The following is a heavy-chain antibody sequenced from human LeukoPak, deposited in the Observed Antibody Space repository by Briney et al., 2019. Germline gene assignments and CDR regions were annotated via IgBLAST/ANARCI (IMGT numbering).Heavy chain of an antibody. V-gene: IGHV3-73*01. CDR3: TTDPSVVPFMDV. CDR1: GFTFSGSA. J-gene: IGHJ6*03. Sequence: GGSLRLSCAASGFTFSGSAIHWVRQTSGKGLEWVGRIRSKANNYATLYAASMKGRFTISRDDSRNTAYLQVNSLKTEDTAVYYCTTDPSVVPFMDVWGKGTTVTVSS. CDR2: IRSKANNYAT.